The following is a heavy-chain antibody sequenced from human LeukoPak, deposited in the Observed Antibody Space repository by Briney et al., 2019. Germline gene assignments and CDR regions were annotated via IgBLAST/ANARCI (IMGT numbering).Heavy chain of an antibody. D-gene: IGHD3-22*01. J-gene: IGHJ4*02. CDR3: AKRGVVIRVILVGFHKEAYYFDS. Sequence: GGSLRLSCAVSGITLSNYGMSWVRRAPGKGLEWVAGISDSGGRTNYADSVKGRFTISRDDPKNTLYLQMNSLRAEDTAVYFCAKRGVVIRVILVGFHKEAYYFDSWGQGALVTVSS. V-gene: IGHV3-23*01. CDR2: ISDSGGRT. CDR1: GITLSNYG.